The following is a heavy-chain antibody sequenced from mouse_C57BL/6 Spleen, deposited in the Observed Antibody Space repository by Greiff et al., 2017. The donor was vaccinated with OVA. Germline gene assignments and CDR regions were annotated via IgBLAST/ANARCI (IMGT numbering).Heavy chain of an antibody. Sequence: QVQLKQSGPELVKPGASVKISCKASGYAFSSSWMNWVKQRPGKGLEWIGRIYPGDGDTNYNGKFKGKATLTADKSSSTAYMQLSSLTSEDSAVYFGARGTATDAMDYWGQGTSVTVSS. CDR2: IYPGDGDT. J-gene: IGHJ4*01. CDR1: GYAFSSSW. V-gene: IGHV1-82*01. CDR3: ARGTATDAMDY. D-gene: IGHD1-2*01.